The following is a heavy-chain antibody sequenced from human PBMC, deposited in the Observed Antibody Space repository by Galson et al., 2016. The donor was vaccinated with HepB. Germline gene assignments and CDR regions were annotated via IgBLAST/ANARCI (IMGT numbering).Heavy chain of an antibody. D-gene: IGHD3-10*01. CDR2: IVPILDVT. CDR3: ARDAYFGSGSPVAWFDP. V-gene: IGHV1-69*04. Sequence: SCKASGGTFSNYAVSWVRQAPGQGLEWMGRIVPILDVTHYAQKFQGRVTLTVDKSTSTAYMDLSSLRSEDTAVYFCARDAYFGSGSPVAWFDPWGQGTLVTVFS. J-gene: IGHJ5*02. CDR1: GGTFSNYA.